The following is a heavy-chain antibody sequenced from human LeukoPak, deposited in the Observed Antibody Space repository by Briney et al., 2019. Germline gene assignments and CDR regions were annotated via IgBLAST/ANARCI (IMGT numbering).Heavy chain of an antibody. D-gene: IGHD3-16*01. J-gene: IGHJ4*02. CDR1: GGSISSGDYY. Sequence: SQTLSLTCTVSGGSISSGDYYWSWIRQPPGKGLEWFGYIYYSGSTYYNPSLKSRVTISVDTSKNQFSLKLSSVTAADTAVYYCARAPTIMITFGEWGQGTLVTVSS. V-gene: IGHV4-30-4*01. CDR2: IYYSGST. CDR3: ARAPTIMITFGE.